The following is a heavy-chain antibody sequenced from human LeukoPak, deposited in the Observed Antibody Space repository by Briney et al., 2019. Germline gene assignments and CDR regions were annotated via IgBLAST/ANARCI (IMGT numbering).Heavy chain of an antibody. V-gene: IGHV3-7*01. J-gene: IGHJ1*01. CDR2: VQHIGGET. CDR1: GFTFSNSW. D-gene: IGHD4-11*01. Sequence: GGSLRLSCAGSGFTFSNSWMGWVRQAPGKGLEWVANVQHIGGETYCVDSVKGRFTISRDNAKNSVYLQMNSLGADDTAVYYCATYSILSAREFRYWGQGTLVTVTS. CDR3: ATYSILSAREFRY.